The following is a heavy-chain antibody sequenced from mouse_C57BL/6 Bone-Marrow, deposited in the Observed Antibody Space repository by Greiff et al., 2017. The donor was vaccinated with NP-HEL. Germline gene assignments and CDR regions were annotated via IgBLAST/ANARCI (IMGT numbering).Heavy chain of an antibody. V-gene: IGHV5-17*01. CDR3: ATPLYGSSYIYAMDY. J-gene: IGHJ4*01. D-gene: IGHD1-1*01. CDR2: ISSGSSTI. Sequence: EVKLVESGGGLVKPGGSLKLSCAASGFTFSDYGMHWVRQAPEKGLEWVAYISSGSSTIYYADTVKGRFTISRDNAKNNLFLQMTSLRSEDTAMYYSATPLYGSSYIYAMDYWGQGTSVTVSS. CDR1: GFTFSDYG.